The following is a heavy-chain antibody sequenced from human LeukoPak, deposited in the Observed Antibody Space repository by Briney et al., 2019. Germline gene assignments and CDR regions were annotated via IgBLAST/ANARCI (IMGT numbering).Heavy chain of an antibody. CDR1: GFTFSSYS. CDR2: ISYDGSTK. Sequence: GGSLRLSCAASGFTFSSYSLHWVRQAPGKGLEWVAVISYDGSTKYYADSVKGRFTISRDNSKNTLYLQMNSLRAEDTAVYYCARDFSYVGASLDYWGQGTLVTVSS. CDR3: ARDFSYVGASLDY. D-gene: IGHD1-26*01. V-gene: IGHV3-30-3*01. J-gene: IGHJ4*02.